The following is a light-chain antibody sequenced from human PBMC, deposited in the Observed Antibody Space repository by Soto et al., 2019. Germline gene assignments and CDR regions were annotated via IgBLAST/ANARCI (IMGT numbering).Light chain of an antibody. Sequence: DIQMTQSPSSLSASVGDRVTITCRASQGIRNDLGWFQQKPGKAPKRLIFAASNLESGVPSRFSGSGSGTEFTLTISSMQAEDFAIYYCQQYNSYSWTFGQGTKVDIK. CDR3: QQYNSYSWT. CDR1: QGIRND. J-gene: IGKJ1*01. CDR2: AAS. V-gene: IGKV1-17*01.